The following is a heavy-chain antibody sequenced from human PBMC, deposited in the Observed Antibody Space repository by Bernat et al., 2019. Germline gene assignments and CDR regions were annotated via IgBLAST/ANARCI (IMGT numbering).Heavy chain of an antibody. CDR3: ARDTAAAGTDY. D-gene: IGHD6-13*01. V-gene: IGHV3-33*01. Sequence: QVQLVESRGGVVQPGRSLRLSCAASGFTFSSYGMHWVRQAPGKGLGWVAVIWYDGSNKYYADSVKGRFTISRDNSKNTLYLQMNSLRAEDTAVYYCARDTAAAGTDYWGQGTLVTVSS. CDR2: IWYDGSNK. J-gene: IGHJ4*02. CDR1: GFTFSSYG.